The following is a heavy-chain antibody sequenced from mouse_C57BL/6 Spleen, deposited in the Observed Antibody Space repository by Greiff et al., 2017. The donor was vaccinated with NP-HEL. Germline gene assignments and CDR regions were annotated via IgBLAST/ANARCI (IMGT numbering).Heavy chain of an antibody. Sequence: EVKLQQSGPELVKPGASVKISCKASGYTFTDYNMDWVKQSHGKSLEWIGDINPNNGGTNYNQKFKGKATLTVDKSSSTAYMELRSLTSEDSAVYFYAREGLLRYAMDYWGQGTSVTVSS. J-gene: IGHJ4*01. CDR3: AREGLLRYAMDY. CDR2: INPNNGGT. V-gene: IGHV1-18*01. D-gene: IGHD1-1*01. CDR1: GYTFTDYN.